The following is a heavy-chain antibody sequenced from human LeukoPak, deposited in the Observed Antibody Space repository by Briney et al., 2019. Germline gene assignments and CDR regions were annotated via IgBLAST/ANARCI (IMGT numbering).Heavy chain of an antibody. D-gene: IGHD1-14*01. J-gene: IGHJ4*02. Sequence: GSLRLSCAASRFTFSNYGMQWVRQAPGKGLGWVGVKSHDGTNKYSPDSVKGRFTISRDNSKNTLYLQMSSLRTEDTALYYCVKGQAGGNFDYWGQGTLVTVSS. CDR2: KSHDGTNK. CDR3: VKGQAGGNFDY. V-gene: IGHV3-30*18. CDR1: RFTFSNYG.